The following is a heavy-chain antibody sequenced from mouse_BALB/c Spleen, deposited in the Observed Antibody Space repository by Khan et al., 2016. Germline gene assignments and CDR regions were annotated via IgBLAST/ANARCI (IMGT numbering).Heavy chain of an antibody. J-gene: IGHJ1*01. CDR2: IAPANGNT. V-gene: IGHV14-3*02. CDR3: SRPSYDPRCFEV. CDR1: GFNIKDTY. Sequence: IQLVQSGAELVKPGASVKLSCTASGFNIKDTYLHWVKQRPEQGLEWIGRIAPANGNTQYDPKFQGKATLTSDTSSNTSYLQLNSLTSEDTAVYYCSRPSYDPRCFEVWGAGTTVTVSS. D-gene: IGHD2-3*01.